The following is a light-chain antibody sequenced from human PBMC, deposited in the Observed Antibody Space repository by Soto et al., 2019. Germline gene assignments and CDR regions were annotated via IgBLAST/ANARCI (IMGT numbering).Light chain of an antibody. CDR2: GAS. V-gene: IGKV3-20*01. CDR1: QSVSSSY. J-gene: IGKJ5*01. Sequence: EIVLPQSPGTLSLSPGERATLSCRASQSVSSSYLAWYQQKPGQAPRLLIYGASSRATGIPDRFSGSGSGTDFTLTISRLEPEDFAVYYCQQYGSSPSTVGQGTRLEIK. CDR3: QQYGSSPST.